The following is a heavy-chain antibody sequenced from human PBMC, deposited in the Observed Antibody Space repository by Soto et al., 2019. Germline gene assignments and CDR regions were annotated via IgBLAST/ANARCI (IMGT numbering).Heavy chain of an antibody. CDR1: GFTFSSYG. J-gene: IGHJ6*02. V-gene: IGHV3-30*18. D-gene: IGHD5-18*01. CDR2: ISYDGSNK. Sequence: QVQLVESGGGVVQPGRSLRLSCAASGFTFSSYGMHWVRQAPGKGLEWVAVISYDGSNKYYADSVKGRFTISRDNSKNTLYLQMNSLRAEDTAVYYCAKDIVDTAMVTGMDVWGQGTTVTVSS. CDR3: AKDIVDTAMVTGMDV.